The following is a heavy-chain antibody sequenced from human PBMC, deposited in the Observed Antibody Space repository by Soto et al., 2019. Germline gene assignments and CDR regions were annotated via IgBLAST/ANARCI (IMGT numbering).Heavy chain of an antibody. CDR3: ARVSVMVRGANDAFDI. Sequence: GASVKVSCKASGYTFTSYYMHWVRQAPGQGLEWMGIINPSGGSTSYAQKFQGRVTMTRDTSTSTVYMELSSLRSEDTAVYYCARVSVMVRGANDAFDIWGKETMVTVSS. D-gene: IGHD3-10*01. CDR1: GYTFTSYY. V-gene: IGHV1-46*01. CDR2: INPSGGST. J-gene: IGHJ3*02.